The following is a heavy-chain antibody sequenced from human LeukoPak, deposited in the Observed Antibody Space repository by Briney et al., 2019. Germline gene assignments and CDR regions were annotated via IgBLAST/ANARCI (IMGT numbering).Heavy chain of an antibody. CDR1: GFTFSSYG. V-gene: IGHV3-23*01. Sequence: PGGSLRLSCAASGFTFSSYGMSWVRQAPGKGLEWVSAISGSGGSTYYADSVKGRFTISRDNSKNTLYLQMNSLRAEDTAVYYCARDGRGYSYGTTDYWGQGTLVTVSS. J-gene: IGHJ4*02. CDR2: ISGSGGST. CDR3: ARDGRGYSYGTTDY. D-gene: IGHD5-18*01.